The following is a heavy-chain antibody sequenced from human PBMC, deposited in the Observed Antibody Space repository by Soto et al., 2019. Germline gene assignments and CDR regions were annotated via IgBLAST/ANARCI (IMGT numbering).Heavy chain of an antibody. CDR2: IYPGDSDT. V-gene: IGHV5-51*01. J-gene: IGHJ6*02. CDR1: GYSFTSYW. Sequence: PGESLKISCKGSGYSFTSYWIGWVRQMPGKGLEWMRIIYPGDSDTRYSPSFQGQVTISADKSISNAYLQWSSLKASDTAMYYCASPSRDGYKDNYYYYGMDVWGQGTTVTVSS. D-gene: IGHD5-12*01. CDR3: ASPSRDGYKDNYYYYGMDV.